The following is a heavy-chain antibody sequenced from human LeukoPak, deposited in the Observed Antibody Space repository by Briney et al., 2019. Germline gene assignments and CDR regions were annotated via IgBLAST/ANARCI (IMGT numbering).Heavy chain of an antibody. CDR3: ARGGWFGELLFDY. CDR2: INWNGGST. CDR1: GFTFDDYG. D-gene: IGHD3-10*01. J-gene: IGHJ4*02. V-gene: IGHV3-20*04. Sequence: GGSLRLSCAASGFTFDDYGMSWVRQAPGKGLEWVSGINWNGGSTGYADSVKSRFTISRDNAKNSLYLQMNSLRAEDTAVYYCARGGWFGELLFDYWGQGTLVTVSS.